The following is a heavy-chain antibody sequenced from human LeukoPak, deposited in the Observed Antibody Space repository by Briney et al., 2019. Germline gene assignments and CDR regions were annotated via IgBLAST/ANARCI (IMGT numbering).Heavy chain of an antibody. CDR1: GGSINSYH. Sequence: SETLSLTCTVSGGSINSYHWSWIRQPPGKGLEWIGFIYYSGSTSYNPSLKSRVTISVDTSKNQFSLKLSSVIAADTAVYYCARRQSSWYFDYWGQGTLVTVSS. CDR3: ARRQSSWYFDY. V-gene: IGHV4-59*08. D-gene: IGHD6-13*01. CDR2: IYYSGST. J-gene: IGHJ4*02.